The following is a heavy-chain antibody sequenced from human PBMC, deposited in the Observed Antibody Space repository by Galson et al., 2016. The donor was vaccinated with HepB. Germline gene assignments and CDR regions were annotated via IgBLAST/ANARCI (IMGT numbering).Heavy chain of an antibody. J-gene: IGHJ4*02. V-gene: IGHV3-7*01. CDR1: GFDLKKYW. CDR2: INDVGKEK. Sequence: SLRLSCAASGFDLKKYWMSWVRQAPGKSLEWVANINDVGKEKYYVDSVRGRFTISRDNARRSVFLEMNFLRLDDTAVYFCVRDTRPQAFDYWGRGTHVTVSS. CDR3: VRDTRPQAFDY.